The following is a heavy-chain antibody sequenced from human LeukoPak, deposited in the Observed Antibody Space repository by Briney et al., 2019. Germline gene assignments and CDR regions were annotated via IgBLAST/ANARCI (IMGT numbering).Heavy chain of an antibody. CDR2: ISYDGSNK. J-gene: IGHJ4*02. V-gene: IGHV3-30*04. CDR1: GFTFSSYA. CDR3: ARDYASVYYFDY. Sequence: GGSLRLSCAASGFTFSSYAMHWVRQAPGKGLEWVAVISYDGSNKYYADSVKGRFTISRDNSKNTLYLQMNSLRAEDTAVYYCARDYASVYYFDYWSQGTLVTVSS. D-gene: IGHD5/OR15-5a*01.